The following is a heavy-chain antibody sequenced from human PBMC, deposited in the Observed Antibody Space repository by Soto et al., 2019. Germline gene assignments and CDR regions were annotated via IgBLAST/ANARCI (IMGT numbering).Heavy chain of an antibody. CDR2: IFSSGEK. Sequence: QVTLKESGPVLVKPTETLTLTCTVSGFSLSSARMGVRWIRQPPGKALEWLAHIFSSGEKSYSTSLKSRLTISKDTAKSQVVLIMTNMDPVDTATYYCARVYSTSWPWEAFDIWGQGTMVTVSS. CDR3: ARVYSTSWPWEAFDI. D-gene: IGHD6-13*01. J-gene: IGHJ3*02. V-gene: IGHV2-26*01. CDR1: GFSLSSARMG.